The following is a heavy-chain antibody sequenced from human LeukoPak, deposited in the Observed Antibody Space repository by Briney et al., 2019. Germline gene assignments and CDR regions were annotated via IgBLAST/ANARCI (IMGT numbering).Heavy chain of an antibody. Sequence: GRSMRLSSALSAFTFDDYAMHCDRPPPGEGLEWVSGIRWNSGSTGYADSVKGRFTISRDNAKNSLYLQMNSLRAEDTALYYCAKDIPAPEFGWFDPWGQGTLVTVSS. V-gene: IGHV3-9*01. CDR2: IRWNSGST. D-gene: IGHD3-16*01. CDR1: AFTFDDYA. CDR3: AKDIPAPEFGWFDP. J-gene: IGHJ5*02.